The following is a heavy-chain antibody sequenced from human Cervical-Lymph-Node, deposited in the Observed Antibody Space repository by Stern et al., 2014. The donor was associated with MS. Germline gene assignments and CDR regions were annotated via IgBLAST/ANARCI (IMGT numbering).Heavy chain of an antibody. Sequence: VQLVESGADVKKPGSSVKVSCKASGDTISTFAFSWVRQAPGHGLEWMGGIVPIFATANYAQKFRGRVTITADESTSTVYMEVSSLSSEDTAVYYCARGRITGTSVDFFYYGLDVWGQGTTVTVSS. D-gene: IGHD1-20*01. J-gene: IGHJ6*02. CDR1: GDTISTFA. CDR3: ARGRITGTSVDFFYYGLDV. CDR2: IVPIFATA. V-gene: IGHV1-69*01.